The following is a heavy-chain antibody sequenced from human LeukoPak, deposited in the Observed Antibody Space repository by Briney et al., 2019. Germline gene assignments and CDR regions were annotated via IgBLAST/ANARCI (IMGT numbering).Heavy chain of an antibody. J-gene: IGHJ4*01. D-gene: IGHD5-18*01. Sequence: PGGTLRLPCAASGLTFDFYAMHRVPKAPGEGLECVSGIDWMRGSIGYAVSVERRFNISKENAKNSLYQNMNNQRVEDMAFYYRAKDSEQDTSMVIDYWGQGTLVTVSS. CDR1: GLTFDFYA. CDR3: AKDSEQDTSMVIDY. V-gene: IGHV3-9*03. CDR2: IDWMRGSI.